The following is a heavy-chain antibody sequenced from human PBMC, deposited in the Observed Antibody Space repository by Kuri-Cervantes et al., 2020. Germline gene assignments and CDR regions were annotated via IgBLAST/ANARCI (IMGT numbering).Heavy chain of an antibody. V-gene: IGHV4-34*01. CDR2: INHSGST. CDR1: GGSFSGYY. D-gene: IGHD5-24*01. Sequence: GSLRLSCAVYGGSFSGYYWSWIRQPPGKGLEWIGEINHSGSTNYNPSLKSRVTISVDTSKNQFSLKLSSVTAADTAVYYCAREWFRDGYENTGIDYWGQGTLVTVSS. CDR3: AREWFRDGYENTGIDY. J-gene: IGHJ4*02.